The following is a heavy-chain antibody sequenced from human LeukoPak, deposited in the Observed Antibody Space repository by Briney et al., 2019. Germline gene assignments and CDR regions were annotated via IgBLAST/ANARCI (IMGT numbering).Heavy chain of an antibody. V-gene: IGHV4-4*07. Sequence: SETLSLTCTVSGGSITSYYWNWIRQPAGKGLEWIGRIYTSGSTNYNPSLKSRVTMSVDTSKNQFSLKLSSVTAADTAVYYCARSGGSGTYYDGSFDYWGRGTLVTVSS. CDR3: ARSGGSGTYYDGSFDY. CDR1: GGSITSYY. J-gene: IGHJ4*02. CDR2: IYTSGST. D-gene: IGHD1-26*01.